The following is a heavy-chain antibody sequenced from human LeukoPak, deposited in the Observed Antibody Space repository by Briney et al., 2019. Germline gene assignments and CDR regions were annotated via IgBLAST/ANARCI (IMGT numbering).Heavy chain of an antibody. CDR2: IRYDGSNK. J-gene: IGHJ4*02. D-gene: IGHD3-10*01. CDR1: AFTFRSYG. V-gene: IGHV3-30*02. Sequence: GGSLRLSCATSAFTFRSYGMHWVRQAPDKGLEWVAFIRYDGSNKYYADSVKGRFTISRDNAKNSLYLQMNSLRAEDTAVYYCATQYYYGSGSYYGYWGQGTLVTVSS. CDR3: ATQYYYGSGSYYGY.